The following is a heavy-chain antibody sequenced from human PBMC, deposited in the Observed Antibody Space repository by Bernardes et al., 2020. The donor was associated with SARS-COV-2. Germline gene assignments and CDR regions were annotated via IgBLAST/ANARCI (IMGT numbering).Heavy chain of an antibody. D-gene: IGHD1-26*01. CDR2: FYYTGTT. CDR1: GDSISRAGYF. V-gene: IGHV4-31*03. J-gene: IGHJ4*02. Sequence: SETLSLTCSVSGDSISRAGYFWTWLRQQPGKGLDFIGYFYYTGTTSYNPSLAGRASISIDTSQNQLSLRLTSLTAADTAIYYCARSWELPTIDDWGRGTLVTVSS. CDR3: ARSWELPTIDD.